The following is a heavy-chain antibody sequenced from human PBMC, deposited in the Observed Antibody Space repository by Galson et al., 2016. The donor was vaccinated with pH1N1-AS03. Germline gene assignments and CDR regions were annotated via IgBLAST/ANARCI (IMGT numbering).Heavy chain of an antibody. CDR1: GFTLSAYW. CDR3: VAYDCGRPDF. V-gene: IGHV3-74*03. Sequence: SLRLSCAVSGFTLSAYWMYWVRQTPGKRPVWVSRISRDGSTREHADSVKGRFSVSRDNARNTLLLHMSNLRDDTAVYYWVAYDCGRPDFWGQGTLVTVSS. D-gene: IGHD3-16*01. CDR2: ISRDGSTR. J-gene: IGHJ4*02.